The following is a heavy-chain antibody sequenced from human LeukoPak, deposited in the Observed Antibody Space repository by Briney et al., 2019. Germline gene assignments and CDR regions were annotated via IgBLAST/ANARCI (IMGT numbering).Heavy chain of an antibody. CDR1: TFTFSSYA. CDR2: IPYDGNKR. D-gene: IGHD6-19*01. V-gene: IGHV3-30*02. CDR3: ANTMYSSAWSPFDY. J-gene: IGHJ4*02. Sequence: GGSLRLSCAASTFTFSSYALHWVRQAPGKGLEWVAFIPYDGNKRSYADFVKGRFTISRDNSKNTLYLQMNSLRPEDTALYYCANTMYSSAWSPFDYWGRGTLVTVSS.